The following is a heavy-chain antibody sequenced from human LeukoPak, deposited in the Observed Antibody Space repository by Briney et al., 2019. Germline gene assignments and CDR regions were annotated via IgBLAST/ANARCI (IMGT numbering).Heavy chain of an antibody. J-gene: IGHJ4*02. Sequence: SETLSLTCAVYGGSFSGYYWSWIRQPPGKGLEWIGEINHIGSTNYNPSLKSRVTISVDTSKNQFSLKLSSVTAADTAVYYCARGWLVVGAFDYWGQGTLVTVSS. CDR1: GGSFSGYY. D-gene: IGHD6-6*01. V-gene: IGHV4-34*01. CDR2: INHIGST. CDR3: ARGWLVVGAFDY.